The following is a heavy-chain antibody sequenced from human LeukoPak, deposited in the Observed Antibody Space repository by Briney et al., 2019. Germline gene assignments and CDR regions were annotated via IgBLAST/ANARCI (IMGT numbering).Heavy chain of an antibody. CDR2: IKQDGTEK. D-gene: IGHD1-26*01. J-gene: IGHJ4*02. V-gene: IGHV3-7*05. Sequence: GGSLRLSCAASGFTFSRYWTTWVRQAPGKGLEWVANIKQDGTEKYYVDSVKGRFTISRDNAKNSLYLQMNSLRAEDTAVYYCARDSEWGLLRSDYWGQGTLVTVSS. CDR3: ARDSEWGLLRSDY. CDR1: GFTFSRYW.